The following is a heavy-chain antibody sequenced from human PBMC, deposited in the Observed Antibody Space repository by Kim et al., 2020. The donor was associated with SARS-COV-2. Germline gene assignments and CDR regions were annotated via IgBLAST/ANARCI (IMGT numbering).Heavy chain of an antibody. D-gene: IGHD3-22*01. CDR3: ARGQGLITMIVVVVGAFGY. CDR1: GGSISSGGYY. Sequence: TLSLTCTVSGGSISSGGYYWSWIRQHPGKGLEWIGYIYYSGSTYYNPSLKSRVTISVDTSKNQFSLKLSSVTAADTAVYYCARGQGLITMIVVVVGAFGYWGQGTLVTVSS. CDR2: IYYSGST. V-gene: IGHV4-31*03. J-gene: IGHJ4*02.